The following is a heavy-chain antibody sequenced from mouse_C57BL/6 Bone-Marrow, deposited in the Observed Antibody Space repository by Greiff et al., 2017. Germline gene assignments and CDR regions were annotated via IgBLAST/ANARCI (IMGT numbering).Heavy chain of an antibody. J-gene: IGHJ1*03. CDR2: IYPGSGST. Sequence: QVQLQQPGAELVKPGASVKMSCKASGYTFTSYWITWVKQRPGQGLEWIGDIYPGSGSTNYNEKFKSKATLTVDTSSSTAYMQLGSLTSGDSAVYYCARLYDGYSYWYFDVWGTGTTVTVSS. CDR3: ARLYDGYSYWYFDV. D-gene: IGHD2-3*01. CDR1: GYTFTSYW. V-gene: IGHV1-55*01.